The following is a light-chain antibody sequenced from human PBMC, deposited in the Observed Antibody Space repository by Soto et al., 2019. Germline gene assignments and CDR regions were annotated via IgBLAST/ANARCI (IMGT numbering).Light chain of an antibody. Sequence: SYELTQPPSVSVAPGKTARITCGGNNIGSKSVHWYQQKPGQAPVLVIYYDRDRPSGIPERFSGSNSGNTATLTISRVEAGDEADYYCQVWDSSSDHPRVFGTGTKLTVL. V-gene: IGLV3-21*04. CDR1: NIGSKS. CDR2: YDR. CDR3: QVWDSSSDHPRV. J-gene: IGLJ1*01.